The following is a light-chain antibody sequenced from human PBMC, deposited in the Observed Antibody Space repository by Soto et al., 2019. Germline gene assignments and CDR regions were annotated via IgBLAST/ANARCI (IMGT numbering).Light chain of an antibody. CDR3: QQYKNWPPWT. V-gene: IGKV3-15*01. J-gene: IGKJ1*01. CDR1: QSVSDN. Sequence: EIVMTQSPAALSGSPGERATLSCRASQSVSDNLAWYQQKPGQAHRLLIFGTSTRATGIPARFSGSGSGTEFTLTISSLQSEDFEVYYCQQYKNWPPWTFGQGTKVEIK. CDR2: GTS.